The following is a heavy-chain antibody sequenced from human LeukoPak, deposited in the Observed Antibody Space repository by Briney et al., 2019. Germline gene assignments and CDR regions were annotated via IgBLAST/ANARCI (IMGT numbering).Heavy chain of an antibody. CDR1: GFSFSSDG. V-gene: IGHV3-23*01. D-gene: IGHD2-15*01. CDR2: ILGGAGST. CDR3: ATIYSYHVDP. Sequence: PGGTLRLSCVASGFSFSSDGMSWVRQAPERGLEWVSGILGGAGSTYYADSVKGRFTISRDNSKNTLYLQMNSLRAEDTAVYYCATIYSYHVDPWGQGTLVTVSS. J-gene: IGHJ5*02.